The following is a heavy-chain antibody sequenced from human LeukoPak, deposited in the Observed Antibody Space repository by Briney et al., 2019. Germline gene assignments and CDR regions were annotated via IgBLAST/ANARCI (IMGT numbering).Heavy chain of an antibody. J-gene: IGHJ6*03. D-gene: IGHD7-27*01. CDR1: GFTVSSNY. CDR3: ASLIAGDNYYYYMDV. V-gene: IGHV3-74*01. Sequence: PGGSLRLSCAASGFTVSSNYMSWVRQAPGKGLVWVSRINSDGSSTSYADSVKGRFTISRDNAKNTLYLQMNSLRAEDTAVYYCASLIAGDNYYYYMDVWGKGTTVTVSS. CDR2: INSDGSST.